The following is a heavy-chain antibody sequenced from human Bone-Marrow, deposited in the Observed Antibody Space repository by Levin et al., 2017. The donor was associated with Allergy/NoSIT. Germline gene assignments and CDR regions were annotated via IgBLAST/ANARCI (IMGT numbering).Heavy chain of an antibody. CDR2: ISAYNGNT. Sequence: ASVKVSCKASGYTFTSYGISWVRQAPGQGLEWMGWISAYNGNTNYAQKLQGRVTMTTDTSTSTAYMELRSLRSDDTAVYYCGRGGLMYYDYIWGSYRTPGGPSTFVDYWGQGTLVTVSS. V-gene: IGHV1-18*01. D-gene: IGHD3-16*01. CDR3: GRGGLMYYDYIWGSYRTPGGPSTFVDY. CDR1: GYTFTSYG. J-gene: IGHJ4*02.